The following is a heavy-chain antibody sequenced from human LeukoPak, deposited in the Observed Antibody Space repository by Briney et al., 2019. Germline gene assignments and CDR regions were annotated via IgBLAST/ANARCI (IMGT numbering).Heavy chain of an antibody. V-gene: IGHV4-39*01. CDR1: GGSISSSGYY. CDR2: IYYSGST. Sequence: SETLSLTCTVSGGSISSSGYYWGWIRQPPGKGLEWIGSIYYSGSTYYNPSLKSRVTISVDTSKNQFSLKLSSVTAADTAVYYCARGHSSGYYNAFDIWGQGTMVTVSS. D-gene: IGHD3-22*01. J-gene: IGHJ3*02. CDR3: ARGHSSGYYNAFDI.